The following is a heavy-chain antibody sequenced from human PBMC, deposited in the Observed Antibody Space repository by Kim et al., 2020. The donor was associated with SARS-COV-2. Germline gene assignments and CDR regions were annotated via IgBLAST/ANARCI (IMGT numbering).Heavy chain of an antibody. CDR2: INPNSGGT. CDR1: GYTFTGYY. Sequence: ASVKVSCKASGYTFTGYYMHWVRQAPGQGLEWMGWINPNSGGTNYAQKFQGRVTMTRDTSISTAYMELSRLRSDDTAVYYCARGECSSTSCSRGYYYYGMDVWGQGTTVTVSS. D-gene: IGHD2-2*01. V-gene: IGHV1-2*02. J-gene: IGHJ6*02. CDR3: ARGECSSTSCSRGYYYYGMDV.